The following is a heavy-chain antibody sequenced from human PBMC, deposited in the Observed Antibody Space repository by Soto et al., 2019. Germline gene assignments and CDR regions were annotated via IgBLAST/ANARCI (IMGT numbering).Heavy chain of an antibody. V-gene: IGHV4-39*07. D-gene: IGHD3-22*01. Sequence: PSETLSLTCTVSGGSISSSSYYWGWIRQPPGKGLEWIGEIYHSGSTNYNPSLKSRVTISIDKSKNQFSLHLSSVTAADTAMYYCARASDSSGYAHYWGQGTLVTVSS. CDR1: GGSISSSSYY. CDR2: IYHSGST. J-gene: IGHJ4*02. CDR3: ARASDSSGYAHY.